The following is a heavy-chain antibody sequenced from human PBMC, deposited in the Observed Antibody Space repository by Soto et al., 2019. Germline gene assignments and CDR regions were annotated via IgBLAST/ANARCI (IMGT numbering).Heavy chain of an antibody. CDR1: GFTFNSYG. Sequence: GGSLRLSCVASGFTFNSYGMYWVRQAPGKGLEWVAVISSGGSNKYYADSVKGRFTISRDNSKNTLYLQMNSLRAEDTAVYFCAKDPVAVAGNNYYRMDVWGQGTTVTVSS. CDR2: ISSGGSNK. V-gene: IGHV3-30*18. CDR3: AKDPVAVAGNNYYRMDV. J-gene: IGHJ6*02. D-gene: IGHD6-19*01.